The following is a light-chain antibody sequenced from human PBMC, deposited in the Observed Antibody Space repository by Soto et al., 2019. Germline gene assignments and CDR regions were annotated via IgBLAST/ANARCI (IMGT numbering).Light chain of an antibody. CDR1: SSNIARNT. J-gene: IGLJ1*01. CDR2: SND. CDR3: ASRDDSLNGHV. Sequence: QSVRTQPPSASGTPGQRVTVSCSGSSSNIARNTVNWYQQLPATAPTLLIYSNDQRPSGVPGRFSASKSGTSASLAISGLQSEDEADYYCASRDDSLNGHVFGTGTKVTVL. V-gene: IGLV1-44*01.